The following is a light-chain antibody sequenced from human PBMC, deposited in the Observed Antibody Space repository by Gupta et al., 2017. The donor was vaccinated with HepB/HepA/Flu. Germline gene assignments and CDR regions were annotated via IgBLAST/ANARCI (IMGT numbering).Light chain of an antibody. J-gene: IGLJ2*01. V-gene: IGLV2-14*01. Sequence: QSALTQPASVSGSPGQSITISCTGTSSDVGGYNYVSWYQQHPGKVPKVMIYEVSKRPAGISTRFSGSKSGNTASLTISGLQAEDEADYYCSSCTSSNTVIFGGGTKLTVL. CDR3: SSCTSSNTVI. CDR1: SSDVGGYNY. CDR2: EVS.